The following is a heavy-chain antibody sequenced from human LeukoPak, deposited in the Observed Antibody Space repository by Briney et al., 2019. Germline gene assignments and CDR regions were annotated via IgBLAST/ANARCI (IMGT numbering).Heavy chain of an antibody. CDR3: ARGLHIRLYDSRGYFDY. D-gene: IGHD3-22*01. CDR1: GYTFTRYY. CDR2: INPSGGTT. Sequence: ASVTVSFKASGYTFTRYYMYWVRQAPGQGLEWMGLINPSGGTTNYAQKFQGRVTMTRDTSTSTVYMELSSLRSEDTAVYYCARGLHIRLYDSRGYFDYWGQGTVVTVSS. J-gene: IGHJ4*02. V-gene: IGHV1-46*01.